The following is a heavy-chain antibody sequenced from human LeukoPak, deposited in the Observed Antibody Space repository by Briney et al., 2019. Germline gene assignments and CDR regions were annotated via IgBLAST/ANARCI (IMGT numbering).Heavy chain of an antibody. CDR3: ARIYCSSTSCSPFDY. V-gene: IGHV1-8*01. CDR2: INPNSGNT. J-gene: IGHJ4*02. Sequence: ASVKVSCKASGYTFTSYDINWVRQATGQGLERMGWINPNSGNTDYAQKLQGRVTMTTDTSTSTAYMELRSLRSDDTAVYYCARIYCSSTSCSPFDYWGQGTLVTVSS. D-gene: IGHD2-2*01. CDR1: GYTFTSYD.